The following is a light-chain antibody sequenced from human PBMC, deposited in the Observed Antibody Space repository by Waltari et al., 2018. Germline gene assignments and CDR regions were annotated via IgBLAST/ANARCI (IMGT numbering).Light chain of an antibody. CDR1: QDIRNY. Sequence: DIQMTQSPSSLSASAGDTVPITCQASQDIRNYLNWYQQKPGEAPKLLIYAAFNLETGVPSRFSGSGSGTDFTFTISSLQPEDIATYYCQQHQNLPWTFGQGTKVEIK. CDR2: AAF. V-gene: IGKV1-33*01. CDR3: QQHQNLPWT. J-gene: IGKJ1*01.